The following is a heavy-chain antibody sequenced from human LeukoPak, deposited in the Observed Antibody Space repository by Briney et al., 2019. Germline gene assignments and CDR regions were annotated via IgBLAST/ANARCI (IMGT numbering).Heavy chain of an antibody. CDR2: INPNSGGT. CDR1: GYTFTDYY. D-gene: IGHD1-1*01. V-gene: IGHV1-2*02. CDR3: ARAERMDV. Sequence: GASVKVSCKASGYTFTDYYMHWVRQAPGQGLEWMGGINPNSGGTDYAQRFQGRVTMTRDTSISTAYMELSRLRSDDTAIYYCARAERMDVWGQGTTVTVSS. J-gene: IGHJ6*02.